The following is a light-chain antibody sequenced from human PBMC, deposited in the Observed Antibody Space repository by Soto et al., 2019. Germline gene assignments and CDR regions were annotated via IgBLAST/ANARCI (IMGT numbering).Light chain of an antibody. CDR3: QQYNSYPVT. J-gene: IGKJ4*01. Sequence: DIQMTQSPSTLSASVGDRVTTTCRASQSISIWLAWYQQKPGKAPKLLIYQASTLESGVPSRFSVIVSGTEFTFSITSLHPDDFATYYCQQYNSYPVTFGGGTKVDIK. V-gene: IGKV1-5*03. CDR1: QSISIW. CDR2: QAS.